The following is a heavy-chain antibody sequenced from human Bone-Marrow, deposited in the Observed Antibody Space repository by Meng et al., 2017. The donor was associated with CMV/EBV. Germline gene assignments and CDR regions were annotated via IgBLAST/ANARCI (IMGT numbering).Heavy chain of an antibody. D-gene: IGHD3-10*01. V-gene: IGHV3-11*01. CDR2: ISSSGSTI. J-gene: IGHJ4*02. Sequence: GESLKISCAASGFTFSDYYMSWIRQAPGKGLEWVSYISSSGSTIYYADSVKGRFTISRDNAKNSLYLQMNSLRAEDTAVYYCARAVPATPGDYWGQGTLVTVSS. CDR1: GFTFSDYY. CDR3: ARAVPATPGDY.